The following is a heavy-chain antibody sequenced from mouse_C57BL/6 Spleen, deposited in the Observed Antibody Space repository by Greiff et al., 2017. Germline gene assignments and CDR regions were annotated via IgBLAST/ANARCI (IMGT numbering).Heavy chain of an antibody. Sequence: EVQGVQSGEGLVKPGGSLKLSCAASGFTFSSSAMSWVRQTPEQRLEWVAYICSGGDYIYYADTVKGRFTISRDNARNTLYLQMSSLKSEDTAMYYCARVGTTEYDRDYWGQGTSVTVSS. V-gene: IGHV5S21*01. J-gene: IGHJ4*01. CDR1: GFTFSSSA. CDR2: ICSGGDYI. D-gene: IGHD2-12*01. CDR3: ARVGTTEYDRDY.